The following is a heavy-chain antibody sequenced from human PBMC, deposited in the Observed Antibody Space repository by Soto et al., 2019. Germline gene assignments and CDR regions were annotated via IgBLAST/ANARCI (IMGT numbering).Heavy chain of an antibody. CDR2: IDPSDSYI. CDR1: GYTVTNYY. D-gene: IGHD1-7*01. J-gene: IGHJ4*02. CDR3: AIPLARTKPFDY. V-gene: IGHV5-10-1*01. Sequence: GESLKISCQASGYTVTNYYIAWVRQVPGKGLEWMGRIDPSDSYIKYSPSFEGHVTMSVDKSISTAFLQWSRLEASDTAMYFCAIPLARTKPFDYSGQGSLVTVSS.